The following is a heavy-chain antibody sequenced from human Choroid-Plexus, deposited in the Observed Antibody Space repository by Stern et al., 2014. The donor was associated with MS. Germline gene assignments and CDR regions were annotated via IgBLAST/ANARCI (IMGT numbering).Heavy chain of an antibody. CDR2: VSYDGSNK. CDR1: GFTFGRCA. V-gene: IGHV3-30*18. CDR3: AKDRQYLTYFFDH. Sequence: VQLVESGGGVVQPGRPLRLSCVASGFTFGRCAMHWVRQAPGKGLEWVAGVSYDGSNKNYADSVKGRFTISRDHSQNTLYMQMSSLRPEDTAVYYCAKDRQYLTYFFDHWGQGSLVTVSS. J-gene: IGHJ5*02. D-gene: IGHD2/OR15-2a*01.